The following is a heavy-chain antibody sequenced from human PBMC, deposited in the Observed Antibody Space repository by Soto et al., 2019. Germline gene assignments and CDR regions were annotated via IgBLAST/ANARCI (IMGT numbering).Heavy chain of an antibody. CDR2: IIPIFGTA. J-gene: IGHJ5*02. CDR1: GGTFSSYA. CDR3: ARGEAESWFDP. Sequence: SVTVYCQAAGGTFSSYAIGWVRQAPGQGLEWMGGIIPIFGTANYAQKFQGRVTITADESTSTAYMELSSLRSEDTAVYYCARGEAESWFDPWGQGTLITVSS. V-gene: IGHV1-69*13.